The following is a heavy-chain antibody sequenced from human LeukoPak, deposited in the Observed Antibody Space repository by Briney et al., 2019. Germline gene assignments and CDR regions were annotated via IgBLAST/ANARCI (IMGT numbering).Heavy chain of an antibody. CDR1: GYTFTNYG. CDR3: ARALYGSGTYSFDY. D-gene: IGHD3-10*01. CDR2: INTYNGHT. J-gene: IGHJ4*02. V-gene: IGHV1-18*01. Sequence: ASVKVSCKASGYTFTNYGLSWVRQAPGQGLEWMGWINTYNGHTDYAQKLQGRVAMTTDTSTSTAYMELRSLRSDDTAVYYCARALYGSGTYSFDYWGQGTLVTVSS.